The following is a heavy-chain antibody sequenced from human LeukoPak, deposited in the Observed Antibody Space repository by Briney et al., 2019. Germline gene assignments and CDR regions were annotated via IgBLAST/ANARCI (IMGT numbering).Heavy chain of an antibody. Sequence: SETLSLTCTVSGDSMSNFCWLWIRQSAGKGLEWIGRIYTGGRTNYNPSLESRVTMSIDTTNNQFSLKLNSVTAADTAIYYCAREYDRGSNDHWGQGTLVTVSS. D-gene: IGHD1-14*01. CDR1: GDSMSNFC. CDR2: IYTGGRT. V-gene: IGHV4-4*07. CDR3: AREYDRGSNDH. J-gene: IGHJ4*02.